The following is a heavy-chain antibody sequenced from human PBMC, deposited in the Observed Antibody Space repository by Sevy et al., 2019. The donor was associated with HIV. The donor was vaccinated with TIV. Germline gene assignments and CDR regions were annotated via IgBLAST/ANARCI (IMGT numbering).Heavy chain of an antibody. CDR3: ARGGVTMVRGVIRHHYYYYGMGV. CDR2: INPNSGGT. J-gene: IGHJ6*02. V-gene: IGHV1-2*02. Sequence: ASVKVSCKASGYTFTGYYMHWVRQAPGQGLEWMGWINPNSGGTNYAQKFQGRVTMTRDTSISTAYMELSRLRSDDTAVYYCARGGVTMVRGVIRHHYYYYGMGVWGQGTTVTVSS. D-gene: IGHD3-10*01. CDR1: GYTFTGYY.